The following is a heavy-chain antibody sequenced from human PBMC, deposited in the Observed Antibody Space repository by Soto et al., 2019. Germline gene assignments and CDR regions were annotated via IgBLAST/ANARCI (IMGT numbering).Heavy chain of an antibody. CDR2: ISKGGSNL. J-gene: IGHJ4*02. Sequence: GGSLRLSCAASGFTLSSYAIHWVRQAPGKGLEWVTVISKGGSNLYFADSVKGRFTIPRDNSKNTLYLQMNSLRSEDTAVYYCAREVEYTSAFGISSSFDYWGQGTLVTVS. CDR3: AREVEYTSAFGISSSFDY. V-gene: IGHV3-30-3*01. CDR1: GFTLSSYA. D-gene: IGHD6-19*01.